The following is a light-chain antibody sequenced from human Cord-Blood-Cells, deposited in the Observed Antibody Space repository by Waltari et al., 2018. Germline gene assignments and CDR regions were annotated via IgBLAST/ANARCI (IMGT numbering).Light chain of an antibody. CDR3: CSYAGSSTYV. J-gene: IGLJ1*01. V-gene: IGLV2-23*01. CDR1: RSHGGGYYL. CDR2: EGS. Sequence: QSALTQPASAPGSPGQSITISCTGTRSHGGGYYLVPWYQQHPGKAPKLMIYEGSKRPSGVSNRFSGSKSGNTASLTISGLQAEDEADYYCCSYAGSSTYVFGTGTKVTVL.